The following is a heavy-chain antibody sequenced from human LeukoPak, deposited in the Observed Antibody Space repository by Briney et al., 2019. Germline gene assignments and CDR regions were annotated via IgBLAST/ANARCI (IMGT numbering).Heavy chain of an antibody. Sequence: GGSLRLSCAASGFTFSSYWMHWVRQAPGKGLGWVSRINSDGSSTSYADSVKGRFTISRDNAKNTLYLQMNSLRAEDTAVYCCARGYYDSSGYYLYYYYGMDVWGQGTTVTVSS. V-gene: IGHV3-74*01. CDR1: GFTFSSYW. CDR3: ARGYYDSSGYYLYYYYGMDV. J-gene: IGHJ6*02. CDR2: INSDGSST. D-gene: IGHD3-22*01.